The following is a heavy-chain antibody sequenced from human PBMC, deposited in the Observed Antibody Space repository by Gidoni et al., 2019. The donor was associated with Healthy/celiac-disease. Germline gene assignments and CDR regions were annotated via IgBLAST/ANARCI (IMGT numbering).Heavy chain of an antibody. D-gene: IGHD6-13*01. CDR1: GYTFTSYY. J-gene: IGHJ5*02. CDR3: ARGMSRIAAAGTNWFDP. CDR2: INPSGGST. V-gene: IGHV1-46*01. Sequence: QVQLVQSGAEVKKPGASVKVSCKASGYTFTSYYMHWVRQAPGQGLEWMGIINPSGGSTSYAQKFQGRVTMTRDTSTSTVYMELSSLRSEDTAVYYCARGMSRIAAAGTNWFDPWGQGTLVTVSS.